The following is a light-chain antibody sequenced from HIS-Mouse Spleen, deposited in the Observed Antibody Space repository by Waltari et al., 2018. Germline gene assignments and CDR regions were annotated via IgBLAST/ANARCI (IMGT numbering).Light chain of an antibody. V-gene: IGLV2-11*01. CDR1: SSDVGGYNY. Sequence: QSALTQPRSVSGSPGQSVTISCTGTSSDVGGYNYVSWYQQHPGIAPQLVIYDVSKRPSGVPDRFSGAKSGNTASLTISGLQAEDEADYYCCSYAGSYTYVFGTGTKVTVL. J-gene: IGLJ1*01. CDR3: CSYAGSYTYV. CDR2: DVS.